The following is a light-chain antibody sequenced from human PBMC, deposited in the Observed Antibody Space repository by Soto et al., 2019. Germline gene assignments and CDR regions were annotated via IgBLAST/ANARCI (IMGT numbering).Light chain of an antibody. CDR3: QQYNNWTTWT. V-gene: IGKV3-15*01. CDR1: RSVSSN. CDR2: GAS. J-gene: IGKJ1*01. Sequence: EIVMTQSPATLSVSPGERATLSCRASRSVSSNLAWYQQNPGQAPRLLIYGASTRATGIPARFSGSGSGTEFTLTISSLQSEDFAVYYCQQYNNWTTWTFGHGTKVEIK.